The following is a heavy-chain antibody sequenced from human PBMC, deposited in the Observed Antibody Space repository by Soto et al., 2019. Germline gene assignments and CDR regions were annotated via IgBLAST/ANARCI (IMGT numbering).Heavy chain of an antibody. CDR1: GGSIYRSGYY. D-gene: IGHD2-15*01. V-gene: IGHV4-39*02. CDR2: IDYNGVT. Sequence: SETLSLTCTVSGGSIYRSGYYWGWIRQPPGRGLEWIGNIDYNGVTSSNPSLKSRVTISRDTSKNNFSLKLTSVTAADTALYYCGKVLVGATGHTDSDSWGPGTLVTVSS. J-gene: IGHJ4*02. CDR3: GKVLVGATGHTDSDS.